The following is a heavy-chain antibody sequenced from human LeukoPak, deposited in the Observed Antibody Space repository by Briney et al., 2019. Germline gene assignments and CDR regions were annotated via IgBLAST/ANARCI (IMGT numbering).Heavy chain of an antibody. CDR2: IRSKLHGGTT. J-gene: IGHJ4*02. CDR1: GFTLGDYA. D-gene: IGHD5-18*01. CDR3: TRDRGYSYGYGDY. V-gene: IGHV3-49*04. Sequence: PGGSLRLSCTASGFTLGDYAMSWVRQAPGKGLEWVGFIRSKLHGGTTEYAASVKDRFTISRDDSKNIAYLQMNSLKNEGTAVYYCTRDRGYSYGYGDYWGQGTLVTVSS.